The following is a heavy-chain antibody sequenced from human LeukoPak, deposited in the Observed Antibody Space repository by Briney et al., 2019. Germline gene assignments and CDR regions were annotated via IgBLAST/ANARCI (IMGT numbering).Heavy chain of an antibody. J-gene: IGHJ6*03. CDR2: ISAYNGNT. Sequence: GSSVQVSCQDSGYTFTSYGLIWLRQAPPQGLEWMGWISAYNGNTTYAQKLQGRVTMTTDTSTSTAYMELRSLRSDDTAVYYCAGSDSSGRYGGYYYYYMDVWGKGTTVTVSS. CDR1: GYTFTSYG. D-gene: IGHD6-19*01. V-gene: IGHV1-18*01. CDR3: AGSDSSGRYGGYYYYYMDV.